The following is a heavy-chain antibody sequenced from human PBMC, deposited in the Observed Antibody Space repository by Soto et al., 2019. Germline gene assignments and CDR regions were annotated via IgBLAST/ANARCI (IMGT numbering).Heavy chain of an antibody. V-gene: IGHV1-2*02. CDR2: INPNSGAT. CDR3: ASTGNYGSGTSFRVDY. CDR1: GYTFTGDY. J-gene: IGHJ4*02. Sequence: GASVKVSCKASGYTFTGDYVHGVRQAPGQGLEWMGWINPNSGATIYPQKFQGRVTMTRDTSISTAYMELNSLRFDDTAVYYCASTGNYGSGTSFRVDYWGQGTLVTVSS. D-gene: IGHD3-10*01.